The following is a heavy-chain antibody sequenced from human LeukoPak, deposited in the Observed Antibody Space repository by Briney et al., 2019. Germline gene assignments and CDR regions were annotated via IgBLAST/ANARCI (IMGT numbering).Heavy chain of an antibody. CDR1: GGSISSSSYY. D-gene: IGHD1-26*01. Sequence: PSETLSLTCTVSGGSISSSSYYWGWIRQPPGKGLEWIGSIYYNGSTYYNPSLKSRVTMSVDTSKNQFSLKLSSVTAADTAVYYCARDDYSGSNRYWGQGTLVTVSS. CDR3: ARDDYSGSNRY. V-gene: IGHV4-39*07. J-gene: IGHJ4*02. CDR2: IYYNGST.